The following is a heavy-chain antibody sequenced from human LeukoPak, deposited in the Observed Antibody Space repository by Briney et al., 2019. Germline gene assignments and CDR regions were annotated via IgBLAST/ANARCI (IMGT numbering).Heavy chain of an antibody. J-gene: IGHJ4*02. Sequence: GGSLRLSCAASGFTFSSYGMHWVRQAPGKGLVWVAFIRYDGSNKYYADSVKGRFTISRDNSKNTLYLQMNSLRAEDTAVYYCAKGPRFLEWMIDYWGQGTLVTVSS. D-gene: IGHD3-3*01. V-gene: IGHV3-30*02. CDR3: AKGPRFLEWMIDY. CDR1: GFTFSSYG. CDR2: IRYDGSNK.